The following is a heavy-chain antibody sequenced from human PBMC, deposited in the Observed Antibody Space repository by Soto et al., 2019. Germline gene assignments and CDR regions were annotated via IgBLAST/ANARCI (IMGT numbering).Heavy chain of an antibody. CDR1: GYGFTTYG. D-gene: IGHD1-1*01. CDR3: ARGRYGDY. CDR2: ISAHNGNT. V-gene: IGHV1-18*01. Sequence: QVHLVQSGAEVKKPGASVKVSCKGSGYGFTTYGITWVRQAPGQGLEWRAWISAHNGNTDYAQNLQGRVTVTRDTSTRTAYMELRSLRSDDTAVYYCARGRYGDYWGQGALVTVSS. J-gene: IGHJ4*02.